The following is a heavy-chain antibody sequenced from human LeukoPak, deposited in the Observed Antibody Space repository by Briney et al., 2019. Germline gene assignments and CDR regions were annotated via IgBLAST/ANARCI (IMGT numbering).Heavy chain of an antibody. CDR3: ARLEEETTGKGAFNI. Sequence: SETLSLTCTVSGGSISSSSYYWGWIRQPPGKGLEWIGSIYYSGSTYYNPSLKSRVTISVDTSKNQFSLKLSSVTAADTAVYYCARLEEETTGKGAFNIWGQGTMVTVSS. D-gene: IGHD4-17*01. CDR2: IYYSGST. V-gene: IGHV4-39*07. J-gene: IGHJ3*02. CDR1: GGSISSSSYY.